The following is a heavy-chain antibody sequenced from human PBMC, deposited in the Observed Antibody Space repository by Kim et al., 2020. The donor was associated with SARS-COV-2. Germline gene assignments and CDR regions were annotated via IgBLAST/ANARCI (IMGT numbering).Heavy chain of an antibody. CDR1: GFTFGDYA. J-gene: IGHJ4*02. CDR3: TRGPLLHDSSGYHN. Sequence: GGSLRLSCTASGFTFGDYAMSWVRQAPGKGLEWVGFIRSKAYGGTTEYAASVKGRFTISRDDSKSIAYLQMNSLKTEDTAVYYCTRGPLLHDSSGYHNWGQGTLVTVSS. V-gene: IGHV3-49*04. D-gene: IGHD3-22*01. CDR2: IRSKAYGGTT.